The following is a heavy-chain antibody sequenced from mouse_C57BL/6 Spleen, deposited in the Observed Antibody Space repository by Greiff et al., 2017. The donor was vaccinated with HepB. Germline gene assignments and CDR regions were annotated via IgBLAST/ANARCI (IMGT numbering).Heavy chain of an antibody. CDR3: ARGVVVIDYGYDEGYFDV. Sequence: EVMLVESGGGLVQPGGSLKLSCAASGFTFSDYYMYWVRQTPEKRLEWVAYISNGGGSTYYPDTVKGRFTISRDNAKNTLYLRMSRLKSEDTAMYYCARGVVVIDYGYDEGYFDVWGTGTTVTVSS. CDR2: ISNGGGST. V-gene: IGHV5-12*01. D-gene: IGHD2-2*01. CDR1: GFTFSDYY. J-gene: IGHJ1*03.